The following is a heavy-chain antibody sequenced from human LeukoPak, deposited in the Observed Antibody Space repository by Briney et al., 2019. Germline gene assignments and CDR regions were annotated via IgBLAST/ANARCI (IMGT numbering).Heavy chain of an antibody. D-gene: IGHD6-13*01. CDR1: GCTLTNNW. CDR2: IYPGYSDA. J-gene: IGHJ5*02. Sequence: GESLKISCKISGCTLTNNWMGWVRQVPWKGLEWMGLIYPGYSDAKYSPSFQGQVTLSVDASISTAYLQLTGLRASDTAIYYCVRFALTSSLDHWGQGTLVTVSS. V-gene: IGHV5-51*01. CDR3: VRFALTSSLDH.